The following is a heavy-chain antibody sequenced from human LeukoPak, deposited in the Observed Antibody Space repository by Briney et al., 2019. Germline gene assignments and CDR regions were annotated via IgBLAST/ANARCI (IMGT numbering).Heavy chain of an antibody. CDR2: IYYRGTT. D-gene: IGHD5-18*01. V-gene: IGHV4-59*01. CDR3: ARAVRGYSYGIYYYYGMDV. Sequence: SETLSLTCTVSGGSISSYYWSWIRQPPGKGLEWRGYIYYRGTTNYNPSLKTRVTISVDTSKHQFSLKLSSVTAADTAMYYCARAVRGYSYGIYYYYGMDVWGQGTTVTVSS. CDR1: GGSISSYY. J-gene: IGHJ6*02.